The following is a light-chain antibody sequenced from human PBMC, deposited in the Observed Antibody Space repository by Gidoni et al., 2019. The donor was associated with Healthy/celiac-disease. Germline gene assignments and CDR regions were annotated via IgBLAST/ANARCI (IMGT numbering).Light chain of an antibody. CDR3: QQSYSTPST. Sequence: DIQITQSPSSLSASVGDRVTITCRASQSISSYFNWYQQKPGKAPKLLIYAASSLQSGVPSRFSGSGSGTDFTLTISSLQPEDFATYYCQQSYSTPSTFGQGTKVEIK. CDR1: QSISSY. CDR2: AAS. V-gene: IGKV1-39*01. J-gene: IGKJ1*01.